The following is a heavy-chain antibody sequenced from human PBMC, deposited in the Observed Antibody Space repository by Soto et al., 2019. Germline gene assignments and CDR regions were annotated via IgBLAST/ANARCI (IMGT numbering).Heavy chain of an antibody. J-gene: IGHJ4*02. CDR1: GFSLNTTAVG. D-gene: IGHD4-17*01. CDR2: IYWDNDK. V-gene: IGHV2-5*02. CDR3: AHAGDYDLLTFDH. Sequence: SGPTLVNPTQTLTLTCTFSGFSLNTTAVGVGWIRQPPGKALEWLALIYWDNDKRYNPSLKTRLTISKDTSRNQVVLTITNMDPGDTATYFCAHAGDYDLLTFDHWGPGTLVTVSS.